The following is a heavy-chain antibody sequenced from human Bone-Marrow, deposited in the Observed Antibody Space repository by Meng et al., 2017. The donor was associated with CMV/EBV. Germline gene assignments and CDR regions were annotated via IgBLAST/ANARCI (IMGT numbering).Heavy chain of an antibody. Sequence: GGSLRLSCAASGFTFSSYAMHWVRQAPGKGLEWVAFIRYDGSNKYYIDSVKGRFTISRDNSKNTLYLQMNSLRAEDTAVYYCAKDKGSGWHLPFDYWGQGTLVTVSS. CDR1: GFTFSSYA. V-gene: IGHV3-30*02. J-gene: IGHJ4*02. D-gene: IGHD6-19*01. CDR3: AKDKGSGWHLPFDY. CDR2: IRYDGSNK.